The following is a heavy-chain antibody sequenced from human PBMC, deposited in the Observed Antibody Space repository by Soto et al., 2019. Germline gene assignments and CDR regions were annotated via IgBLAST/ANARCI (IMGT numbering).Heavy chain of an antibody. CDR1: GFTFSSYG. CDR2: ISYDGSNK. CDR3: AKDGYYYDSSGYSRWDY. D-gene: IGHD3-22*01. Sequence: SLRLSCAASGFTFSSYGMHWVRQAPGKGLEWVAVISYDGSNKYYADSVKGRFTISRDNSKNTLYLQMNSLRAEDTAVYYCAKDGYYYDSSGYSRWDYWGQGTLVTVSS. J-gene: IGHJ4*02. V-gene: IGHV3-30*18.